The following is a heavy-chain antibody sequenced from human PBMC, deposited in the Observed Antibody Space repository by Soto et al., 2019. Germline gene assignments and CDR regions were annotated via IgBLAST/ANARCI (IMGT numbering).Heavy chain of an antibody. CDR3: AKVRHSSSWYSWVFDY. J-gene: IGHJ4*02. Sequence: GGSLRLSCAASGFTFSSYAMSWVRQAPGKGLEWVSAISGSGGSTYYADSVKGRLTISRDNSKNTLYLQMNSLRAEDTAVYYCAKVRHSSSWYSWVFDYWGQGTLVTVSS. V-gene: IGHV3-23*01. CDR1: GFTFSSYA. D-gene: IGHD6-13*01. CDR2: ISGSGGST.